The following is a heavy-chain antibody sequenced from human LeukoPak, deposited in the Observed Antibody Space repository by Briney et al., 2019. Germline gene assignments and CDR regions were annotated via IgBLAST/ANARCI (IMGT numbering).Heavy chain of an antibody. CDR3: ARDLGAIAAAGVFDY. D-gene: IGHD6-13*01. Sequence: GGSPRLSCAASGFTFSSYAMHWVRQAPGKGLEWVAVISYDGSNKYYADSVKGRFTISRDNSKNTLYLQMNSLRAEDTAVYYCARDLGAIAAAGVFDYWGQGTLVTVSS. CDR1: GFTFSSYA. CDR2: ISYDGSNK. V-gene: IGHV3-30-3*01. J-gene: IGHJ4*02.